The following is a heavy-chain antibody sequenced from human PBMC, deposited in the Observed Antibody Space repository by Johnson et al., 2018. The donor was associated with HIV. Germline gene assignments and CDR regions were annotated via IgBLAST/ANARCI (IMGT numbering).Heavy chain of an antibody. J-gene: IGHJ3*02. CDR3: ARGPSAYCGGDCPGGAFDS. V-gene: IGHV3-74*02. D-gene: IGHD2-21*02. CDR1: GFTFSTHW. CDR2: INSDGRST. Sequence: VQLVESGGGLVQPGGSLRLSCVGSGFTFSTHWMHSVRPSPGKGLVWVSGINSDGRSTSFADSVKARFTISRDNANNTLYLQMNSLSAGDTAVYSCARGPSAYCGGDCPGGAFDSWGQGTMVTVSS.